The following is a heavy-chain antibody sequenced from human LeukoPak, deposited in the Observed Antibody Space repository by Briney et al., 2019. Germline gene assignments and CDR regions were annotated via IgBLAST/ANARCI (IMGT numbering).Heavy chain of an antibody. CDR1: GGSISSSSYY. D-gene: IGHD3-22*01. V-gene: IGHV4-39*01. CDR2: SYYSGST. Sequence: SEALFLTCTVSGGSISSSSYYWGWIRQPPGKGLEGLGSSYYSGSTYYNPSLKSRVTISVDTSKNQFSLKLRALTSADMAVYYCAARQPSGFITMIVDWGQGTLVTVSS. CDR3: AARQPSGFITMIVD. J-gene: IGHJ4*02.